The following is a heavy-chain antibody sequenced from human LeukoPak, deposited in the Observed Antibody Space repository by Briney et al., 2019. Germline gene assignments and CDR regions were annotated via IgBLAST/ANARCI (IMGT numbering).Heavy chain of an antibody. CDR2: IIPIFGTA. V-gene: IGHV1-69*13. CDR3: ARVRAAAGTLPAYYYYGMDV. Sequence: SVKVSCKASGGTFSSYAISWVRQAPGQGLEWMGGIIPIFGTANYAQKFQGRVTITADESTSTAYMELSSLRSEDTAVYYCARVRAAAGTLPAYYYYGMDVWGQGTTVTVSS. J-gene: IGHJ6*02. CDR1: GGTFSSYA. D-gene: IGHD6-13*01.